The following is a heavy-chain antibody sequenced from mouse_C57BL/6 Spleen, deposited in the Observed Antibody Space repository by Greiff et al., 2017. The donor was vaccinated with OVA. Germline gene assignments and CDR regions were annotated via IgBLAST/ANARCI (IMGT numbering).Heavy chain of an antibody. CDR1: GYAFTNYL. J-gene: IGHJ1*03. Sequence: QVQLQQSGAELVRPGTSVTVSCKASGYAFTNYLIEWVKQRPGQGLEWIGVINPGSGGTNYNEKFKGKATLTADKSSSTAYMQLSSLTSEDSAVYFCARTYYYGRNARYFDVWGTGTTVTVSS. D-gene: IGHD1-1*01. CDR3: ARTYYYGRNARYFDV. CDR2: INPGSGGT. V-gene: IGHV1-54*01.